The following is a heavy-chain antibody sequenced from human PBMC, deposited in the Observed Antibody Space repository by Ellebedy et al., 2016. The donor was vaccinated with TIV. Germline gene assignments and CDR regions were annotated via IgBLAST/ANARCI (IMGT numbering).Heavy chain of an antibody. CDR2: AYHTGSS. V-gene: IGHV4-59*01. CDR1: GGSMNSYY. D-gene: IGHD1-26*01. J-gene: IGHJ3*01. CDR3: ARGLGGLLAAGDVFDV. Sequence: MPSETLSLTCTVSGGSMNSYYWTWIRQPPQKGLEWIAYAYHTGSSNYNPSLKSRVTATVDTSKNQLSLRLTSVTSADTALYYCARGLGGLLAAGDVFDVWGHGTMVTVSS.